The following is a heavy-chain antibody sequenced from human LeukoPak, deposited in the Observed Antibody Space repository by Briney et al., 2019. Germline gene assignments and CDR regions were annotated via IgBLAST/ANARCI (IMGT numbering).Heavy chain of an antibody. CDR1: GYTFASYD. D-gene: IGHD2-15*01. Sequence: ASVKVSCKASGYTFASYDINWVRQATGQGLEWMGWMNPNSGNTGYAQKFQGRVTMTRNTSISTAYMELSSLRSEDTAVYYCARYCSGGSWVGYYYYYMDVCGKGTTVTVSS. V-gene: IGHV1-8*01. CDR2: MNPNSGNT. J-gene: IGHJ6*03. CDR3: ARYCSGGSWVGYYYYYMDV.